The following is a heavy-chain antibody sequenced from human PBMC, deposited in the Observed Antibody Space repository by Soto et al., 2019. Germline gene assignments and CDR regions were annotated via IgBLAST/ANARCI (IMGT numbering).Heavy chain of an antibody. D-gene: IGHD1-20*01. CDR3: ARVSVRGNKYNCKPVGVDYYHGMEV. J-gene: IGHJ6*01. CDR1: GYTFTSYG. Sequence: AASVKVSCKASGYTFTSYGISWVRQAPGQGLEWMGWISAYNGNTNYAQKLQGRVTMTTDTSTSTAYMELRSLRSDDTAVYYCARVSVRGNKYNCKPVGVDYYHGMEVWG. CDR2: ISAYNGNT. V-gene: IGHV1-18*01.